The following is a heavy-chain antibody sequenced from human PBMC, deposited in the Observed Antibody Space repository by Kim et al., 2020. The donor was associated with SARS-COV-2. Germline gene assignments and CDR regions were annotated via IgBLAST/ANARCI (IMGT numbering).Heavy chain of an antibody. J-gene: IGHJ4*02. CDR3: ARSVGWPRGSYYFDY. Sequence: PSLKSRVTISVDTSKNQFSLKLSSVTAADTAVYYCARSVGWPRGSYYFDYWGQGTLVTVSS. D-gene: IGHD1-26*01. V-gene: IGHV4-59*01.